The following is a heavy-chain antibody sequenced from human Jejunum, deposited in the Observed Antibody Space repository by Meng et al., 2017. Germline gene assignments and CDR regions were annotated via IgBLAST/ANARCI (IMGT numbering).Heavy chain of an antibody. CDR3: ARDLLGPAIAASGYFDP. J-gene: IGHJ5*02. CDR2: IYHTGST. CDR1: GGSSSDSNW. Sequence: QWHLRGSGPGRVKPSGTLSLTCRVSGGSSSDSNWGSWVRQPPGKGLEWIGEIYHTGSTNYNPSLKSRVTMSLDKSKNQFFLDLTSVTAADTAVYYCARDLLGPAIAASGYFDPWGQGTLVTVSS. D-gene: IGHD5-12*01. V-gene: IGHV4-4*02.